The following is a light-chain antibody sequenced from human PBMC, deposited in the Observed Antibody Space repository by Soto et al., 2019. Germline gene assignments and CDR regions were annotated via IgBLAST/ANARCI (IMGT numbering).Light chain of an antibody. Sequence: DIVMTQSPLSLPVTPGEPASISCRSSQSLLHSIGYNYLDWYLQKPGQSPQLLIYLGSNRASGVPDRFSGSGSGTDFTLKISRVEAEDVGVYYCMQALQTPATFGGGTKVEIK. CDR1: QSLLHSIGYNY. V-gene: IGKV2-28*01. CDR3: MQALQTPAT. CDR2: LGS. J-gene: IGKJ4*01.